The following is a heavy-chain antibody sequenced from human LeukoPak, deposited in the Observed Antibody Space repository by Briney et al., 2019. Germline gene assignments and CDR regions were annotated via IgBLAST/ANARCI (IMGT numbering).Heavy chain of an antibody. D-gene: IGHD2-2*02. CDR2: ISGSGGTT. CDR1: GFTFSSYA. CDR3: AKAGDIVVVPAAIHYFDY. V-gene: IGHV3-23*01. Sequence: GGSLRLSCAASGFTFSSYAMSWVRQAPGKGLEWVSAISGSGGTTYYADSVKGRFTISRDNSENTLYLQLNSLRAEDTAVYYCAKAGDIVVVPAAIHYFDYWGQETLVTVSS. J-gene: IGHJ4*02.